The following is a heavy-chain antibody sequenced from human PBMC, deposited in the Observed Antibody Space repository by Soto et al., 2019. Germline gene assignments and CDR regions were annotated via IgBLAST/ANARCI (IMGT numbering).Heavy chain of an antibody. J-gene: IGHJ4*02. CDR3: ARGPYSSSWYYFDY. D-gene: IGHD6-13*01. CDR2: INPNSGGT. CDR1: GYTFTGYY. V-gene: IGHV1-2*04. Sequence: ASVKVSCKASGYTFTGYYMHWVRQAPGQGLEWMGWINPNSGGTNYAQKFQGWVTMTRDTSISTAYMELSRLRSDDTAVYYFARGPYSSSWYYFDYWGQGTLVTVSS.